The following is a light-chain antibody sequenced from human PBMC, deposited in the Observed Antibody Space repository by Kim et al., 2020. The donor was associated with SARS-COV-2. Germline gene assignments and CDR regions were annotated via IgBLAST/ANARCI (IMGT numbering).Light chain of an antibody. Sequence: QLVLTQSPSASASLGTSVKLTCTLSSGHSSDAIAWHQQQPDKGPRYLMKVNSEGRHTKGDGVPDRFSGSSSGAERYLTISSLQSEDEAGYYCQTWNSGIYGVFGGGTQLTVL. CDR2: VNSEGRH. J-gene: IGLJ3*02. CDR3: QTWNSGIYGV. V-gene: IGLV4-69*01. CDR1: SGHSSDA.